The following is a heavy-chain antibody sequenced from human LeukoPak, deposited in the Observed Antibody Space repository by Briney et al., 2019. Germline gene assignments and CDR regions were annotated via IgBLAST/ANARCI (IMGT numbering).Heavy chain of an antibody. CDR3: ARDTYYYDSSGYRTLGY. V-gene: IGHV3-33*01. Sequence: GGSLRLSCAASGFTFSSYGMHWVRQAPGKGLEWEAVIWYDGNNRYYADSAKRRFTISRHNSKNTLYLQMNSLRAADTAVYYCARDTYYYDSSGYRTLGYGSQGTLATV. CDR1: GFTFSSYG. J-gene: IGHJ4*02. CDR2: IWYDGNNR. D-gene: IGHD3-22*01.